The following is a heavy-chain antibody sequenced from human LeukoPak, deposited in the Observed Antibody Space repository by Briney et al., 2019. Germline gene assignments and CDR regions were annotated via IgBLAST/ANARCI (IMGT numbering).Heavy chain of an antibody. CDR3: ARQSRPTDIVGGPAAVLDY. V-gene: IGHV4-38-2*01. CDR2: VYHSGST. J-gene: IGHJ4*02. CDR1: GYSISSGYY. D-gene: IGHD2-2*01. Sequence: SSETLSLXCAVSGYSISSGYYWGWIRQPPGKGLEWIGSVYHSGSTYYNPSLKSRVTILVDTSKNQFSLKLSSVTAADTAVYYCARQSRPTDIVGGPAAVLDYWGQGTLVTVSS.